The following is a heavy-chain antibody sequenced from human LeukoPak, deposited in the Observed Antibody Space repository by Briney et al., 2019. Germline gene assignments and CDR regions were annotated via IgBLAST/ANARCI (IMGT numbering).Heavy chain of an antibody. CDR1: GFTFSSYS. Sequence: GGSLRLSCAASGFTFSSYSMNWVRQAPGKGLEWVSSISSSSSYIYYADSAKGRFTISRDNAKNSLYLQMNSLRAEDTAVYYCARHNYPYDSGGYYYAYWGQGTLVTVSS. V-gene: IGHV3-21*01. CDR2: ISSSSSYI. CDR3: ARHNYPYDSGGYYYAY. D-gene: IGHD3-22*01. J-gene: IGHJ4*02.